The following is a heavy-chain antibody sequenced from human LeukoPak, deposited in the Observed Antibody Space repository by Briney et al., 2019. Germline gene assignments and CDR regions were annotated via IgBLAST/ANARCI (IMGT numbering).Heavy chain of an antibody. J-gene: IGHJ5*02. CDR1: GYTFTGYY. CDR2: INPNSGGT. Sequence: GASVKVSCKASGYTFTGYYMHWVRQAPGQGLEWMGWINPNSGGTNYAQKFQGRVTMTRDTSISTAYMELSRLRSDDTAVYYCARGYYDSSGYYDQDWFDPWGQGTLVTVSS. V-gene: IGHV1-2*02. CDR3: ARGYYDSSGYYDQDWFDP. D-gene: IGHD3-22*01.